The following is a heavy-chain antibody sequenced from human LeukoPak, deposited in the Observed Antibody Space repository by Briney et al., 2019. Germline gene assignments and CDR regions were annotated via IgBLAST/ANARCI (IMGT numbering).Heavy chain of an antibody. J-gene: IGHJ4*02. CDR3: AKASAMIVVVSKHFDY. CDR1: GFTFSAYA. D-gene: IGHD3-22*01. V-gene: IGHV3-23*01. Sequence: PGGSLRLSCSASGFTFSAYAMTWVRQAPGKGLEWVSGISGGGVSTYYADSVKGRFTISRDNSKNTLYLQMNSLRAEDTAVYYCAKASAMIVVVSKHFDYWGQGTLVTVSS. CDR2: ISGGGVST.